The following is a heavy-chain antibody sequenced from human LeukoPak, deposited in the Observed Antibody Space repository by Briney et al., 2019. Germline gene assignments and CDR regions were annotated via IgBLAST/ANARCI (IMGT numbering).Heavy chain of an antibody. J-gene: IGHJ5*02. D-gene: IGHD2-15*01. Sequence: ASVKVSXKASGYTFTGYYMHWVRQAPGQGLEWMGWINPNSGGTNYAQKFQGRVTMTRDTSISTAYMELSRLRSDDTAVYYCARVDLGYCSGGSCYGQYNWFDPWGQGTLVTVSS. CDR3: ARVDLGYCSGGSCYGQYNWFDP. CDR1: GYTFTGYY. V-gene: IGHV1-2*02. CDR2: INPNSGGT.